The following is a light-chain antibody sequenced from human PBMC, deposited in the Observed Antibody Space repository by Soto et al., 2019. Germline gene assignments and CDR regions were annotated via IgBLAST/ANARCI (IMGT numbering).Light chain of an antibody. J-gene: IGLJ1*01. V-gene: IGLV2-14*03. CDR2: DGS. CDR1: SSDVGGYNY. Sequence: SVLTQPASVSGFPGQSSTISCTGTSSDVGGYNYVSWYQHHPGKAPKLMIFDGSNRPSGVSNRFSGSKSGNTASLTISGLQPEDEADYYCSSYTTSNTRQIVFGTGTKVTVL. CDR3: SSYTTSNTRQIV.